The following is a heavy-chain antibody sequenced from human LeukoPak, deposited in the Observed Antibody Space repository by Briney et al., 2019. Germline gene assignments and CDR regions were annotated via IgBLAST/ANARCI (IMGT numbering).Heavy chain of an antibody. CDR2: IKQDGSEK. D-gene: IGHD2-15*01. J-gene: IGHJ3*02. Sequence: GGSLRLSCAASGLTFSSYWMSWVRQAPGKGLEWVANIKQDGSEKYYVDSVKGRFIISRDDAKNSLYLQMNSLRAEDTAVYYCARDLAAYDAFDIWGQGTMVTVSS. CDR1: GLTFSSYW. V-gene: IGHV3-7*03. CDR3: ARDLAAYDAFDI.